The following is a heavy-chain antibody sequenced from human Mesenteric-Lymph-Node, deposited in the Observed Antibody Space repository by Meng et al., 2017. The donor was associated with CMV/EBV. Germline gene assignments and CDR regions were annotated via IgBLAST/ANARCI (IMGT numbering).Heavy chain of an antibody. CDR1: GFTFSNYW. D-gene: IGHD2-2*02. CDR2: IRYDGSNK. CDR3: AKGILNIVVVPAAIPMGDYYYGMDV. V-gene: IGHV3-30*02. J-gene: IGHJ6*02. Sequence: GGSLRLSCVASGFTFSNYWMVWVRQAPGEGLEWVAFIRYDGSNKYYADSVKGRFTISRDNSKNTLYLQMNSLRAEDTAVYYCAKGILNIVVVPAAIPMGDYYYGMDVWGQGTTVTVSS.